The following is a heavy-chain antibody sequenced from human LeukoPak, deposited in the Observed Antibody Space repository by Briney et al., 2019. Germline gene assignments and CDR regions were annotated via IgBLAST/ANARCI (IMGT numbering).Heavy chain of an antibody. J-gene: IGHJ6*03. CDR2: IYYSGST. Sequence: SETLSLTCTVSGGSISSYYWSWIRQPPGKGLEWIGYIYYSGSTNYNPSLKSRVTISVDTSKNQFSLKLSSVTAADTAVYYCARALLGYCSSTSCSQQQYYYYYMDVWGKGTTVTVSS. CDR1: GGSISSYY. CDR3: ARALLGYCSSTSCSQQQYYYYYMDV. V-gene: IGHV4-59*12. D-gene: IGHD2-2*01.